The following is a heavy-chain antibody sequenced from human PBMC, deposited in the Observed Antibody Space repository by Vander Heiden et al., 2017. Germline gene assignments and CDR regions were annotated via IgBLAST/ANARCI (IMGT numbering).Heavy chain of an antibody. CDR2: ISGSSGFI. J-gene: IGHJ4*02. Sequence: EVQLVASGGGLVKAGWSLQLSCAASGFAFGLAIRNWVRQAPGRGLEWVSSISGSSGFIYYADSVKGRFTISRDNAKNSLYLQMNSLRAEDTAVYYCARYLGELLFGPPDYWGQGTLVTVSS. CDR3: ARYLGELLFGPPDY. CDR1: GFAFGLAI. D-gene: IGHD3-10*01. V-gene: IGHV3-21*01.